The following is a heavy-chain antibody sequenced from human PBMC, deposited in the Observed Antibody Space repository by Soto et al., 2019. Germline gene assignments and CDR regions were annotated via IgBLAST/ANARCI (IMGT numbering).Heavy chain of an antibody. V-gene: IGHV3-21*01. CDR3: ARDRYYDSSGYYYYYYGMDV. CDR2: ISSSSSYI. J-gene: IGHJ6*02. D-gene: IGHD3-22*01. CDR1: GFTFSSYS. Sequence: PGGSLRLSCAASGFTFSSYSMNWVRQAPGKGLEWVSSISSSSSYIYYADSVKGRFTISRDNAKNSLYLQMNSLRAEDTAVYYCARDRYYDSSGYYYYYYGMDVWGQGTTVTVSS.